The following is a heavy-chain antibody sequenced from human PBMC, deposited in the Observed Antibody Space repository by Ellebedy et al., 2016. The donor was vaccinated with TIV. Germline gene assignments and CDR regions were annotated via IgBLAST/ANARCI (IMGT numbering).Heavy chain of an antibody. D-gene: IGHD6-13*01. J-gene: IGHJ6*02. CDR3: ARDPWGGAADGMEGMDG. V-gene: IGHV1-18*04. CDR1: GYTFTSYG. CDR2: ISAYNGNT. Sequence: ASVKVSCKASGYTFTSYGISWVRQAPGQGLEWMGWISAYNGNTNYAQKLQGRVTMTTDTSPSTAYMELRSLRSDDTAVYYCARDPWGGAADGMEGMDGWGQGTKGTVSS.